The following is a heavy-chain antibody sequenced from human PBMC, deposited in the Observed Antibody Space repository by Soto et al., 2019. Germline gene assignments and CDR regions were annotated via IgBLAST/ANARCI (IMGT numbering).Heavy chain of an antibody. D-gene: IGHD1-1*01. Sequence: QVQLVQSGAEVRRPGSSVKVSCKASGGTFGSNAISWVRQAPGEGLEWMGNIIPIFGTINNAQKFQGRVTITADESTDTAYMELSSLRSEDTAVYYCAREGYTFGPWDVRGAFHIWGQATMVTVSS. CDR2: IIPIFGTI. CDR3: AREGYTFGPWDVRGAFHI. V-gene: IGHV1-69*15. J-gene: IGHJ3*02. CDR1: GGTFGSNA.